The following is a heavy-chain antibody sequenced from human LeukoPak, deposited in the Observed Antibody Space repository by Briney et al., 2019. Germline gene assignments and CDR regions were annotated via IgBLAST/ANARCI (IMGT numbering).Heavy chain of an antibody. J-gene: IGHJ3*02. V-gene: IGHV1-69*02. D-gene: IGHD3-22*01. Sequence: SSVKVSCKASGGTFSSYTISWVRQAPGQGLEWMGRIIPILGIANYAQKSQGRVTITADKSTSTAYMELSSLRSEDTAVYYCARARQPYYYDSSGPYPLDAFDIWGQGTMVTVSS. CDR3: ARARQPYYYDSSGPYPLDAFDI. CDR2: IIPILGIA. CDR1: GGTFSSYT.